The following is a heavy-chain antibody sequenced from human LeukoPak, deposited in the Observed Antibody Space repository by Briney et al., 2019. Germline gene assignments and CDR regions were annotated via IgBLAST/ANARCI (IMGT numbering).Heavy chain of an antibody. CDR1: GYTLSDYD. Sequence: APVKVSCKASGYTLSDYDINWVRHAPGQGLEYMGWINPNSLIPGYARKFRGRVTLTMDTSIRTAYMELSGLTYDDTAIYYCARVKPVPTVSFDPWGQGALVTVSS. V-gene: IGHV1-8*01. J-gene: IGHJ5*02. CDR3: ARVKPVPTVSFDP. D-gene: IGHD4-17*01. CDR2: INPNSLIP.